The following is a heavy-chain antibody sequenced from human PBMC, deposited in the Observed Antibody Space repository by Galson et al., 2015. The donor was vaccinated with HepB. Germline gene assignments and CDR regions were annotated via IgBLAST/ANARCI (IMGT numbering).Heavy chain of an antibody. CDR2: INPDSGGS. Sequence: SVKVSCKASGYSFTGYYMHWVRQAPGQGLEWMGRINPDSGGSKYAQKFQGRVTMTRDTSISTAYMELRRLKSDDTAVYYCARLSQGYDRSGYPVPYWGLGTLVTVSA. CDR1: GYSFTGYY. J-gene: IGHJ4*02. CDR3: ARLSQGYDRSGYPVPY. V-gene: IGHV1-2*06. D-gene: IGHD3-22*01.